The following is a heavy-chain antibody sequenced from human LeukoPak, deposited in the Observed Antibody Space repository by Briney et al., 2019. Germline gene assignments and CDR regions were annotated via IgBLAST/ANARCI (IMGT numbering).Heavy chain of an antibody. CDR2: ISGSGGST. J-gene: IGHJ3*02. CDR1: GFTFSSYA. V-gene: IGHV3-23*01. CDR3: AKGDTYYYDSSGYPLGAFDI. Sequence: GGSLRLSCAAYGFTFSSYAMSWVRQAPGKGLEWVSAISGSGGSTYYADSVKGRFTISRDNSKNTLYLQMNSLRAEDTAVYYCAKGDTYYYDSSGYPLGAFDIWGQGTMVTVSS. D-gene: IGHD3-22*01.